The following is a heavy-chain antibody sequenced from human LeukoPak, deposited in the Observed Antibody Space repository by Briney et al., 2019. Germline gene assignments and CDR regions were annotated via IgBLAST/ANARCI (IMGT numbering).Heavy chain of an antibody. CDR2: INHSAST. CDR3: ARGERWLQSSFDY. CDR1: GGSFSGYY. Sequence: SETLSLTCAVYGGSFSGYYWSWIRHPPGKGLEWIGEINHSASTNYNPSLKSRVTISVDTSKNQFSLKLSSVTAADTAVYYCARGERWLQSSFDYWGQGTLVTVSS. V-gene: IGHV4-34*01. D-gene: IGHD5-24*01. J-gene: IGHJ4*02.